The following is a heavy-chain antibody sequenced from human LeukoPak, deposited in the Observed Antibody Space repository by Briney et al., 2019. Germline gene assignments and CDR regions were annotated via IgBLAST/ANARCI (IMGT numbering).Heavy chain of an antibody. V-gene: IGHV4-39*01. J-gene: IGHJ5*02. CDR1: GGSISSSTYY. CDR2: IYYSGST. CDR3: ARGAPRGERLGWFGP. D-gene: IGHD1-26*01. Sequence: SETLSLTCTVSGGSISSSTYYWGWIRQPPGKGLEWLGSIYYSGSTYYNPSLKSRVTISVDTSKNQFSLKLSSVTAADTAVYYCARGAPRGERLGWFGPWGQGTLVTVSS.